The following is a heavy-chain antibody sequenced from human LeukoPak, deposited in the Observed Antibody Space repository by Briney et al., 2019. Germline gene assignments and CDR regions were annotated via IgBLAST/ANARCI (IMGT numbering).Heavy chain of an antibody. J-gene: IGHJ4*02. CDR2: LYYSGTT. Sequence: SETLSLTCTVSGGSISSSSYYWGWIRQPPGKGLEWIGSLYYSGTTYYNPSLKSRVTISVDTSKSHFSLKLSSVTAPDTAVYYCARQKTTYSGSYLFDYWGQRTLVTVSS. CDR3: ARQKTTYSGSYLFDY. V-gene: IGHV4-39*01. D-gene: IGHD1-26*01. CDR1: GGSISSSSYY.